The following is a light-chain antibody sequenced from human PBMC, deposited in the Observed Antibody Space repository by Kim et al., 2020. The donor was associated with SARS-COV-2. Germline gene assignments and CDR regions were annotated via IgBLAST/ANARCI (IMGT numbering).Light chain of an antibody. CDR3: LLYYGDTVI. Sequence: PGGTVTLTCASTTGAVTGGYYPNWFQQKPGQAPTPLIYSPTNGHSRTPARFSGSLLGDKAALTLSGVQPEDEADYYCLLYYGDTVIFGGGTQLTVL. J-gene: IGLJ2*01. CDR2: SPT. CDR1: TGAVTGGYY. V-gene: IGLV7-43*01.